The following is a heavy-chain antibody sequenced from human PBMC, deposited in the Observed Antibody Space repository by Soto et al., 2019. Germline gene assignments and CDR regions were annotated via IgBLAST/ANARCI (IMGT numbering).Heavy chain of an antibody. Sequence: HVQLVQSGGELKKPGASVKVSCNTSGYTFNTYFITWVRQAPGQGLEWMGWISPHNGNTNYAEKLQGRVTMTADTITKTAYKELRNLRIDDTAVYDCARETGNSFDYWGQGTPVTVSS. CDR2: ISPHNGNT. CDR1: GYTFNTYF. J-gene: IGHJ4*02. CDR3: ARETGNSFDY. V-gene: IGHV1-18*01.